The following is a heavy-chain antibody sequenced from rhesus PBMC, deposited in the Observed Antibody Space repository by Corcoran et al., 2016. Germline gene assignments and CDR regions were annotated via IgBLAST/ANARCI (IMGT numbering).Heavy chain of an antibody. CDR1: GGSISDSYR. D-gene: IGHD3-28*01. V-gene: IGHV4S10*01. J-gene: IGHJ4*01. Sequence: QVQLQESGPGVVKPSETLSLTCAVSGGSISDSYRWSWIRQPPGKGLEWIGYIYGSSTSTNYNPSLKSRVTISKDTSKNQFSLKLSSVTAADTAVYYCARDSHYYGSGYYFDYWGQGVLVTVSS. CDR3: ARDSHYYGSGYYFDY. CDR2: IYGSSTST.